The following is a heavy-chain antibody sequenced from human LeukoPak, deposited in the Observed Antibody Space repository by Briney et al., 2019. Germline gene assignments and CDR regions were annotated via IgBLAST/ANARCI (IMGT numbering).Heavy chain of an antibody. CDR2: LSNTGSDS. J-gene: IGHJ4*02. CDR1: GFTFSDHY. Sequence: GGSLRLSCRASGFTFSDHYMTWVRQAPGKGLEYISYLSNTGSDSFYADSVKGRFSNSRDNAEKSLYLQMNDLRAEDTAVYYCARGHWGLDYWGQGTLVTVSS. V-gene: IGHV3-11*01. CDR3: ARGHWGLDY. D-gene: IGHD7-27*01.